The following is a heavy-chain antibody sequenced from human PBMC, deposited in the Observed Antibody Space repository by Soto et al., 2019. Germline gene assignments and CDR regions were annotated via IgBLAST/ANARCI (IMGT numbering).Heavy chain of an antibody. CDR3: AKTHQWLITSFDY. CDR1: GFTFSSYA. CDR2: IGASGTST. V-gene: IGHV3-23*01. D-gene: IGHD6-19*01. J-gene: IGHJ4*02. Sequence: EVYLLESGGDLVQPGGSLRLSCAASGFTFSSYAMSWVRQAPGKGLEWVSGIGASGTSTYYADSVKGRFTISRDNSKNTLYLQMNSLSADDTAVYYCAKTHQWLITSFDYWGQGSLVTVSS.